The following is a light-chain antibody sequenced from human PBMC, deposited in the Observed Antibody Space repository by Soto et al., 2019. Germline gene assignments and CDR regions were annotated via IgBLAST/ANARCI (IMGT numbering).Light chain of an antibody. CDR3: QHYNSYSEA. Sequence: DIQMTQSPSSVSASVGDRVTISCRASEDINSRLAWYQQKPGNAPKLLIYAAFILQSGVPSRFSGSGSGTEFTLTISSLQPEDFATYYCQHYNSYSEAFGQRTKADI. J-gene: IGKJ1*01. CDR2: AAF. CDR1: EDINSR. V-gene: IGKV1D-16*01.